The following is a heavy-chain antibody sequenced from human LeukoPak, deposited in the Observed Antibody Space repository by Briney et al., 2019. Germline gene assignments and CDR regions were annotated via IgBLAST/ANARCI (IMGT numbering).Heavy chain of an antibody. CDR1: GGSISNSY. J-gene: IGHJ5*02. D-gene: IGHD2-2*01. Sequence: PSETLSLTCTVSGGSISNSYWSWIRQPPGKGLEWIGYIYYTGSATYNPSLKSRVTISVDTFKNQFSLKLNSVTAADTAVYYCAREITSLLNWFDPWGQGTLVTVSS. CDR2: IYYTGSA. V-gene: IGHV4-59*01. CDR3: AREITSLLNWFDP.